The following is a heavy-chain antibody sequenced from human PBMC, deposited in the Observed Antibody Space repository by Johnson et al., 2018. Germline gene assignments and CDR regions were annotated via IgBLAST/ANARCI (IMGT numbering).Heavy chain of an antibody. CDR1: GFTFSRSA. Sequence: QVQLVQSGGGVVQPGRSRRLSCAASGFTFSRSAMHWVRQAPGKGLAWVAVISYDGSNKYYADSVKGRFTISRDNSKNTLYLQMNSLIAEETALYYCARDVEMATIGDAFDIWGQGTMVTVSS. V-gene: IGHV3-30-3*01. J-gene: IGHJ3*02. CDR2: ISYDGSNK. CDR3: ARDVEMATIGDAFDI. D-gene: IGHD5-24*01.